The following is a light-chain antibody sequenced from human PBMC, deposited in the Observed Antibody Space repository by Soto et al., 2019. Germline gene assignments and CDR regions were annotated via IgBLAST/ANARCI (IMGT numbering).Light chain of an antibody. J-gene: IGLJ2*01. CDR3: SSDTRNSISVV. CDR1: SSDVGGYNY. CDR2: DVS. V-gene: IGLV2-14*01. Sequence: QSALTQPASVSGSPGQSITISCTGTSSDVGGYNYVSWYQQHPGKAPKLMIYDVSNRPSGVSNRFSGSKSGNTASLTISGLQDDDEADYYCSSDTRNSISVVFGAGTKLTVL.